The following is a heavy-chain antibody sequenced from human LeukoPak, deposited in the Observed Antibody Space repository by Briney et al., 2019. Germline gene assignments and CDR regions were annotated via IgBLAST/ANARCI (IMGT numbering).Heavy chain of an antibody. Sequence: GGSLKLSCAATRYSFSTHAMSWVRQAPGKALEWVSGISGSGSSTYYADSVKGRFTIYGDNSKNTVLLEINSLRAEDTAVYYCGRESRHLLCRGSYRSVAAGAFELWGQRTVVAVSS. CDR1: RYSFSTHA. V-gene: IGHV3-23*01. D-gene: IGHD3-16*02. CDR3: GRESRHLLCRGSYRSVAAGAFEL. J-gene: IGHJ3*01. CDR2: ISGSGSST.